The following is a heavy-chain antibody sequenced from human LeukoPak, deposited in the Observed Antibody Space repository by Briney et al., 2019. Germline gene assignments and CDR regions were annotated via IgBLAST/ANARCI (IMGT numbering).Heavy chain of an antibody. J-gene: IGHJ4*02. D-gene: IGHD2/OR15-2a*01. Sequence: PGRSLRLSCTTSGFTFSVFAINWVRQAPGKGLEWVGLIRSSPNGATTEYAASVKGRFTISRDDSKNIAYLQMNSLKSEDTAVYYCTRNCNTQDFDYWGQGILVTVSS. CDR3: TRNCNTQDFDY. CDR1: GFTFSVFA. V-gene: IGHV3-49*04. CDR2: IRSSPNGATT.